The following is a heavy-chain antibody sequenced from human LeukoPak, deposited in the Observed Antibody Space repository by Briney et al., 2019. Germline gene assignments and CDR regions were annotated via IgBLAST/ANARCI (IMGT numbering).Heavy chain of an antibody. CDR1: GFTFNNPW. V-gene: IGHV3-74*01. J-gene: IGHJ5*01. CDR2: INAAGCDT. CDR3: VRHQDS. Sequence: GGSLRLSCAASGFTFNNPWMYWVRHAPGKGLVWVSFINAAGCDTNSAYSVKARFTNSRDNCKNTLYMPKNNLRAEDTAVYYCVRHQDSWGHRTLVTASS.